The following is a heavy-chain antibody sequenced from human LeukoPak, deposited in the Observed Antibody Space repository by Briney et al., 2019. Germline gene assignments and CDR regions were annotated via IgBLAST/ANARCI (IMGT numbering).Heavy chain of an antibody. J-gene: IGHJ4*02. CDR3: ARAPDYYDSSGYFDYFDY. CDR1: GYTFTSYG. V-gene: IGHV1-69*13. Sequence: SVKVSCKASGYTFTSYGISWVRQAPGQGLEWMGGIIPIFGTANYAQKFQGRVTITADESTSTAYMELSSLRSEDTAVYYCARAPDYYDSSGYFDYFDYWAREPWSPSPQ. D-gene: IGHD3-22*01. CDR2: IIPIFGTA.